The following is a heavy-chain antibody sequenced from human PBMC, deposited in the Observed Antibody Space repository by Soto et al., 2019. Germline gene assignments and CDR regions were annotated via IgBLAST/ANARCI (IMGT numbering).Heavy chain of an antibody. J-gene: IGHJ5*02. D-gene: IGHD2-21*02. CDR2: VSYDGNRK. CDR1: GFTFSSYS. Sequence: QVQLVQSGGGVVQPGRSLRLPCEPSGFTFSSYSMNWVRQTPGKGLEWVAVVSYDGNRKYYADSVKGRFTISRDNAKNTLYLQMDNLRIEDTAVYYCARGLVVTAKGWFDLWGHGTLVTVSP. CDR3: ARGLVVTAKGWFDL. V-gene: IGHV3-30-3*01.